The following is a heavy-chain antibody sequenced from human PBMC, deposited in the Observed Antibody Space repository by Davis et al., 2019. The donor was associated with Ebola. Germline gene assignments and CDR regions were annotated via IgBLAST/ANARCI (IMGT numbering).Heavy chain of an antibody. V-gene: IGHV3-23*01. Sequence: PGGSLRLSCAASGFTFSSYSMSWVRQAPGKGLEWVSAISGSGGSTYYADSVKGRFTISRDNSKNTLYLQMNSLRAEDTAVYYCAKDWGKMIPLSHWFDPWGQGTLVTVSS. J-gene: IGHJ5*02. CDR2: ISGSGGST. CDR3: AKDWGKMIPLSHWFDP. CDR1: GFTFSSYS. D-gene: IGHD3-16*01.